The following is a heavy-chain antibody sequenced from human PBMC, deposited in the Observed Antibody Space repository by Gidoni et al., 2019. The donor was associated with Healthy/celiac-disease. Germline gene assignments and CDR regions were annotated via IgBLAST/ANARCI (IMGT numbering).Heavy chain of an antibody. J-gene: IGHJ6*02. Sequence: QVQLVQSGAEVKKPGASVTVSCKASGSTFTSYAMHWVRQAPGQRLEWMGWINAGNGNTKYSQKFQGRVTITRDTSASTAYMELSSLRSEDTAVYYCARVCSSTSCYTYYYYYGMDVWGQGTTVTVSS. D-gene: IGHD2-2*02. CDR3: ARVCSSTSCYTYYYYYGMDV. CDR2: INAGNGNT. CDR1: GSTFTSYA. V-gene: IGHV1-3*01.